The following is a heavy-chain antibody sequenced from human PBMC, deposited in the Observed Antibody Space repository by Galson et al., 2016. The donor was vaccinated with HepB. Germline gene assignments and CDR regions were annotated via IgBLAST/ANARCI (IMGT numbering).Heavy chain of an antibody. J-gene: IGHJ4*02. CDR1: GFTFSTYG. V-gene: IGHV3-30*18. CDR2: ISYDGSNK. CDR3: AKVMGRSYNDYVPPFYS. D-gene: IGHD4/OR15-4a*01. Sequence: SLRLSCAASGFTFSTYGMHWVRQAPGKGLEWVAVISYDGSNKYYADSVKGLFTISRDNSENTLYLHMNRLRVEDKAVYYCAKVMGRSYNDYVPPFYSWGQGALVTVSS.